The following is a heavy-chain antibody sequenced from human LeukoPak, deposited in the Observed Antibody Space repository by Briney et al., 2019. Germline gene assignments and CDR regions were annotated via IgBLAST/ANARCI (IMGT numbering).Heavy chain of an antibody. D-gene: IGHD3-16*02. CDR3: ARASMITFGGVITYYFDY. CDR1: GCSISSYY. J-gene: IGHJ4*02. V-gene: IGHV4-59*01. Sequence: SETLSLTCTVSGCSISSYYWSWIRQPPGKGLEWIGYIYYSGSTNYNPSLKSRVTISVDTSKTQFSLKLSSVTAADTAVYYCARASMITFGGVITYYFDYWGQGTLVTVSS. CDR2: IYYSGST.